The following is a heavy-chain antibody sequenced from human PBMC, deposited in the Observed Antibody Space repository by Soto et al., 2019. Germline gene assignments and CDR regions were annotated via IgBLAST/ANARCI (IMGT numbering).Heavy chain of an antibody. Sequence: GGSLRLSCAASGLTFSSYIMNWVRQAPGKGLEWVSGINWNGGSTGYADSVKGRFTISRDNAKNSLYLQMNSLRAEDTALYYCAKGPCSGASCYFDYWGQGTLVTVSS. J-gene: IGHJ4*02. CDR2: INWNGGST. V-gene: IGHV3-20*04. CDR3: AKGPCSGASCYFDY. D-gene: IGHD2-15*01. CDR1: GLTFSSYI.